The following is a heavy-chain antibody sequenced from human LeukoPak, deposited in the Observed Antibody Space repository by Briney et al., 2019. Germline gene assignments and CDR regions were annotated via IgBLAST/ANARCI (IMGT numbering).Heavy chain of an antibody. CDR3: ARLLRQVNNWNSYYFDY. D-gene: IGHD1-1*01. CDR1: GYTLTELS. CDR2: FDPEDGET. J-gene: IGHJ4*02. V-gene: IGHV1-24*01. Sequence: ASVKVSCKVSGYTLTELSMHWVRQAPGKGLEWMGGFDPEDGETIYAQKFQGRVTMTEDTSTDTAYMELSSLRSEDTAVYYCARLLRQVNNWNSYYFDYWGQGTLVTVSS.